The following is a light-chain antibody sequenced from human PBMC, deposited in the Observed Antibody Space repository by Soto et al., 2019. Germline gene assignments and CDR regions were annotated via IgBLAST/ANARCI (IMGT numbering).Light chain of an antibody. V-gene: IGKV1-5*01. CDR1: QSIDRW. CDR2: HAS. CDR3: QHYNSYGT. Sequence: EIQMTQSPSSLSASVGDRVTITCRASQSIDRWLAWYQHRPGKXPXXLIYHASSLETGAPSRFSGSGSGTDFPLTISSLQPDDFATYYCQHYNSYGTFGQGTKVDIK. J-gene: IGKJ1*01.